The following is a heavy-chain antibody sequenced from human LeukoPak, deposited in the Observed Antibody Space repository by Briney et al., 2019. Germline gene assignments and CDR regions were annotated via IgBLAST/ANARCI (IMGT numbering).Heavy chain of an antibody. Sequence: SETLSLTCTVSGGSINSYYWSWIRQPPGKGLEWIGYIYYSGSTNYNPSLKSRVTISVDTSKNQFSLKLSSVTAADTAVYYCARDKSYYDSSGYFWYFDLWGRGTLVTVSS. CDR3: ARDKSYYDSSGYFWYFDL. CDR1: GGSINSYY. D-gene: IGHD3-22*01. CDR2: IYYSGST. J-gene: IGHJ2*01. V-gene: IGHV4-59*01.